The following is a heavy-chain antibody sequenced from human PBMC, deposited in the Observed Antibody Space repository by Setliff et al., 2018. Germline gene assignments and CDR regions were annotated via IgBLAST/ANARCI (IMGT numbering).Heavy chain of an antibody. J-gene: IGHJ4*02. CDR1: GGSISSYY. D-gene: IGHD2-15*01. V-gene: IGHV4-4*07. CDR2: IYIGGSA. CDR3: MRQVGGGLWYFDY. Sequence: TLSLTCTVSGGSISSYYWSWIRQPAGKGLEWIGHIYIGGSANYNPSLKSRVTMSIDTSKNQFSLKLNSVTAADMAVYYCMRQVGGGLWYFDYWGQGILVTVSS.